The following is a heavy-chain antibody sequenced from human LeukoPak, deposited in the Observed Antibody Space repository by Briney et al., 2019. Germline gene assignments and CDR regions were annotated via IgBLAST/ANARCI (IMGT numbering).Heavy chain of an antibody. CDR2: IWYDGSNK. CDR1: GFTFSSYA. D-gene: IGHD1-14*01. J-gene: IGHJ6*02. CDR3: ARSYRADYYYGMDV. Sequence: GGSLRLSCAASGFTFSSYAMHWVRQAPGKELEWVAVIWYDGSNKYYADSVKGRFTISRDNSKNTLYLQMNSLRAEDTAVYYCARSYRADYYYGMDVWGQGTTVTVSS. V-gene: IGHV3-33*08.